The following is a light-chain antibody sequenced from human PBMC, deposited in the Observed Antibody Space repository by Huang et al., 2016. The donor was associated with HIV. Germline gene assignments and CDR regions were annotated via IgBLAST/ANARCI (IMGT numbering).Light chain of an antibody. CDR1: ERMTGY. V-gene: IGKV1-39*01. CDR2: AAS. CDR3: QQTYRPPWT. Sequence: DIQMTQSPSSLSASVGDRVTITCRSSERMTGYLNWYQQKAGKGPTLLIFAASSLQSGVPSRFSGSGSGTEFSLTISSVQPDDFATYYCQQTYRPPWTFGQGTRVEI. J-gene: IGKJ1*01.